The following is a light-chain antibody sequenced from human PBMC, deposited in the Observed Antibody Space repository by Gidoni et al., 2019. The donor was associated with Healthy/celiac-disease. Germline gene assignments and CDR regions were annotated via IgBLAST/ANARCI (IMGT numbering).Light chain of an antibody. CDR3: QQYGSSPIT. J-gene: IGKJ5*01. V-gene: IGKV3-20*01. CDR1: QSVSSSY. CDR2: GAS. Sequence: DIVLTQSPGTLSLSPGERATLSCRASQSVSSSYLAWYQPKPVQAPRLLIYGASSRATGIPDRFSGSGSGTDFTLTISRLEPEDFAVYYCQQYGSSPITFGQGTRLVIK.